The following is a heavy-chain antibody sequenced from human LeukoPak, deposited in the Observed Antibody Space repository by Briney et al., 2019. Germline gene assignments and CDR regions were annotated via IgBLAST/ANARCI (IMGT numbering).Heavy chain of an antibody. CDR2: ISPSDGAT. D-gene: IGHD5-24*01. CDR3: ARDRRWRRDSKTPYYYYGMDV. V-gene: IGHV1-46*02. CDR1: GYTFNMYY. Sequence: ASVKGSCKASGYTFNMYYIHWVRQAPGQGLEWMGMISPSDGATTYAQRFQGRVTMARDMSTTTVYMHLRSLRSEDTTVYYCARDRRWRRDSKTPYYYYGMDVWGQGTTVTVS. J-gene: IGHJ6*02.